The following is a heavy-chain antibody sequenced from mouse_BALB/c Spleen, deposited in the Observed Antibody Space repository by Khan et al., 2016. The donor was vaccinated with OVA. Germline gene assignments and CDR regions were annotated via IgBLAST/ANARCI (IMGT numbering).Heavy chain of an antibody. CDR3: TREGVGGSSFAY. CDR1: GYTFTNYW. D-gene: IGHD1-1*02. CDR2: IYPSDSYT. V-gene: IGHV1-69*02. J-gene: IGHJ3*01. Sequence: VQLQQPGTELVRPGASVKLSCKASGYTFTNYWINWVKQRPGQGLEWIGNIYPSDSYTNYHQKFKDKATLTVDKSSSTAYMQLSSPTSEDSAVYYCTREGVGGSSFAYWGQGTLVTVSA.